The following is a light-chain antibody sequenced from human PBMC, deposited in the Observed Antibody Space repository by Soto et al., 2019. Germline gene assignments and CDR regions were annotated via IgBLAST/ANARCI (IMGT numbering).Light chain of an antibody. CDR2: AAS. V-gene: IGKV1-8*01. Sequence: AIRMTQSPSSLSASTGDRATITCRASQGISSYLAWYQQKPGKAPKLLIYAASTLQSGVPSRFSGSGSGTDFTLTISCLQSEDFATYYCQQYYSYPRATFGQGTKVEIK. J-gene: IGKJ1*01. CDR3: QQYYSYPRAT. CDR1: QGISSY.